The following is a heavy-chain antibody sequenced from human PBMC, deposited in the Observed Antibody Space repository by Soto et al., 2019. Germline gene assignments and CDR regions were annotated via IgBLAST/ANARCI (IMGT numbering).Heavy chain of an antibody. D-gene: IGHD6-19*01. J-gene: IGHJ4*02. CDR3: ARAKEQWLLNTYYFDC. V-gene: IGHV3-30-3*01. CDR2: ISFDGSNT. Sequence: QVQLVESGGGVVQPGRSLRLSCAASGFTFSFYAMHWVRQAPGKGLEWVSIISFDGSNTYYADSVKGRFTISRDNSKNTLYLQMNSLRPDDTGVYYCARAKEQWLLNTYYFDCWGQGTLVTVSS. CDR1: GFTFSFYA.